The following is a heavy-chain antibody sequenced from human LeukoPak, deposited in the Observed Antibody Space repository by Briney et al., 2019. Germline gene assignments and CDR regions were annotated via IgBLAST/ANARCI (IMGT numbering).Heavy chain of an antibody. CDR3: ARRPLTAMDHSYLHY. J-gene: IGHJ4*02. V-gene: IGHV4-39*01. D-gene: IGHD5-18*01. CDR1: GGSISSSSYY. Sequence: SATLSLTCTVSGGSISSSSYYWGWIRQPPGKGLEWIGSIYYSVSTYYNPALKSRVPISVDTSKNQFSLKLSSVPAADTAVYYCARRPLTAMDHSYLHYWAQGTLVTVSS. CDR2: IYYSVST.